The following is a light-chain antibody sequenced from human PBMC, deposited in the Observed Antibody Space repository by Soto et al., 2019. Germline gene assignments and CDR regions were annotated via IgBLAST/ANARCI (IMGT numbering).Light chain of an antibody. CDR3: QQGDSFPLT. CDR2: AAS. V-gene: IGKV1-12*01. Sequence: DIQMTQSPSSVSASVGDRVTITCRACQGIGSWLAWFQQKPGEAPSLLIYAASSLHSGVPSRFSGSGSGTDFTLTITSLQPEDFATYYCQQGDSFPLTFGGGTTVEVK. CDR1: QGIGSW. J-gene: IGKJ4*01.